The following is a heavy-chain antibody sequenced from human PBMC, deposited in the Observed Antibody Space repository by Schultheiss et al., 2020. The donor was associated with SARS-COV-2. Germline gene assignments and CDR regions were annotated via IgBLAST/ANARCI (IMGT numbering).Heavy chain of an antibody. J-gene: IGHJ4*02. Sequence: GGSLRLSCAASGFTFSSYDMHWVRQATGKGLEWVSAIGTAGDTYYQGSVKGRFTISRDNAKNSLYLQMNSLRAEDTALYYCAKETRYSGYDYVVYWGQGTLVTVSS. D-gene: IGHD5-12*01. V-gene: IGHV3-13*04. CDR3: AKETRYSGYDYVVY. CDR2: IGTAGDT. CDR1: GFTFSSYD.